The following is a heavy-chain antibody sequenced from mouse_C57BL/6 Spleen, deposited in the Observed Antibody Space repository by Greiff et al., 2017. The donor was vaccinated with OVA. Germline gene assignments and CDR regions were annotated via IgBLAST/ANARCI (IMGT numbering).Heavy chain of an antibody. CDR1: GYAFSSYW. CDR3: ARRGSSYYFDY. Sequence: VQLVESGAELVKPGASVKISCKASGYAFSSYWMNWVKQRPGKGLEWIGQIYPGDGDTNYNGKFKGKATLTADKSSSTAYMQLSSLTSEDSAVYFCARRGSSYYFDYWGQGTTLTVSS. J-gene: IGHJ2*01. D-gene: IGHD1-1*01. CDR2: IYPGDGDT. V-gene: IGHV1-80*01.